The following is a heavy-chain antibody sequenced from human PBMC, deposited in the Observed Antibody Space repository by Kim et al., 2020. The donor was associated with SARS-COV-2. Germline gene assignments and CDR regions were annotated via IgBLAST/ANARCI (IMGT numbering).Heavy chain of an antibody. CDR2: IYYSGST. CDR1: GGSISSYY. D-gene: IGHD3-22*01. Sequence: SETLSLTCTVSGGSISSYYWSWIRQPPGKGLEWIGYIYYSGSTNYNPSLKSRVTISVDTSKNQFSLKLSSVTAADTAVYYCARLITWTNYYDSSGYGIWGQGTMVTVSS. J-gene: IGHJ3*02. V-gene: IGHV4-59*08. CDR3: ARLITWTNYYDSSGYGI.